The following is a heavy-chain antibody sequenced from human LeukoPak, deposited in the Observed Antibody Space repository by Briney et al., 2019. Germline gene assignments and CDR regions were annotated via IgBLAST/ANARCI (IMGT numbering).Heavy chain of an antibody. J-gene: IGHJ4*02. V-gene: IGHV1-2*02. CDR1: GGTFSSYA. CDR2: INPNSGGT. CDR3: ARDSDILTVEVYFDY. Sequence: GASVKVSCKASGGTFSSYAISWVRQAPGQGLEWMGWINPNSGGTNYAQKFQGRVTMTRDTSISTAYMELSRLRSDDTAVYYCARDSDILTVEVYFDYWGQGTLVTVSS. D-gene: IGHD3-9*01.